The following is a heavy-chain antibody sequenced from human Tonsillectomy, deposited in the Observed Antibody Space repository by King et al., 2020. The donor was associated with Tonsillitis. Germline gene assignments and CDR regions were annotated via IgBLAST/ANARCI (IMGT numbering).Heavy chain of an antibody. CDR2: ISSSSTDL. J-gene: IGHJ6*03. D-gene: IGHD3-16*02. Sequence: EVQLVESGGGLVKPGGSLRLSCAASEFTFSSYTMNWVRQAPGKGLEWVSSISSSSTDLYHADSVKGRFTISRDNAKNSLFLQMNSLRAEDTAVYYCARGYDYVWGSYRPYYMDV. V-gene: IGHV3-21*01. CDR3: ARGYDYVWGSYRPYYMDV. CDR1: EFTFSSYT.